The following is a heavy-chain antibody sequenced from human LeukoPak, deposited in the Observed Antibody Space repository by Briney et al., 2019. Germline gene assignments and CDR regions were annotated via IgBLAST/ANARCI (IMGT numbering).Heavy chain of an antibody. V-gene: IGHV1-24*01. CDR2: FDPEDGET. D-gene: IGHD5-18*01. Sequence: ASVKVSCKVSGYTLTELSMHWVRQAPGKGVEWMGGFDPEDGETIYAQKFQGRVTMTEDTSTDTAYMELSSLRSEDTAVYYCATERYSYGYRAFDYWGQGTLVTVSS. CDR3: ATERYSYGYRAFDY. J-gene: IGHJ4*02. CDR1: GYTLTELS.